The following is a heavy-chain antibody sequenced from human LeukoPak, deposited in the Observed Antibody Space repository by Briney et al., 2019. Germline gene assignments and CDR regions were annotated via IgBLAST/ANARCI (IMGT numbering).Heavy chain of an antibody. Sequence: GGSLRLSCAASGFTFSSYGMHWVRQAPGKGLEWVSAISGSGGSTYYADSVKGRFTISRDNSKNTLYLQMNSLRAEDTAVYYCAKDNPHYDFWSGYYRGYFDYWGQGTLVTVSS. D-gene: IGHD3-3*01. CDR2: ISGSGGST. V-gene: IGHV3-23*01. J-gene: IGHJ4*02. CDR3: AKDNPHYDFWSGYYRGYFDY. CDR1: GFTFSSYG.